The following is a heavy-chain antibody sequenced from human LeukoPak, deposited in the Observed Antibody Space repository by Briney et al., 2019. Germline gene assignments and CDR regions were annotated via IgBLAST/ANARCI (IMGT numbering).Heavy chain of an antibody. CDR1: GYSISSGRY. CDR2: INHSGST. V-gene: IGHV4-38-2*01. Sequence: SETLSLTCAVSGYSISSGRYWGWIRQPPGNGVEWIAEINHSGSTNYNPSLKSRVTISVDTSKNQFSLKLSSVTAADTAVYYCARANLTHTYYFDYWGQGTLVTVSS. D-gene: IGHD4/OR15-4a*01. CDR3: ARANLTHTYYFDY. J-gene: IGHJ4*02.